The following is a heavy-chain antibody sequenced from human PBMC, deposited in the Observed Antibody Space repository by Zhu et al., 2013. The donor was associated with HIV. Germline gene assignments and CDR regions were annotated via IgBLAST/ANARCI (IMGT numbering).Heavy chain of an antibody. V-gene: IGHV1-8*02. D-gene: IGHD3-10*01. J-gene: IGHJ3*02. CDR3: ARHGEFGPFDI. CDR2: MNPNSGNT. CDR1: GYTFSNYD. Sequence: QVHLVQSGAAVRKPGASVKVSCKASGYTFSNYDIHWVRQAAGQGLEWMGWMNPNSGNTGYADKFHGRITITRNTSITTDYMELRGLRSDDTAVYYCARHGEFGPFDIWGQGTVVSVSS.